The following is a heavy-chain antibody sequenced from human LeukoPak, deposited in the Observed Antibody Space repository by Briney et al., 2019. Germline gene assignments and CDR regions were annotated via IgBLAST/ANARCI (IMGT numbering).Heavy chain of an antibody. CDR1: GFTFSSYS. CDR2: ISSSSSYI. V-gene: IGHV3-21*01. CDR3: AKDRDGGNFSFDY. Sequence: GGSLRLSCAASGFTFSSYSMNWVRQAPGKGLEWVSSISSSSSYIYYADSVKGRFTISRDNAKNSLYLQMNSLRAEDTAVYYCAKDRDGGNFSFDYWGQGTLATVSS. J-gene: IGHJ4*02. D-gene: IGHD2-15*01.